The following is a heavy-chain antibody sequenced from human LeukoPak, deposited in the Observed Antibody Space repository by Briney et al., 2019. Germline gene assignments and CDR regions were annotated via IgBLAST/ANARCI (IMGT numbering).Heavy chain of an antibody. D-gene: IGHD4-17*01. J-gene: IGHJ4*02. CDR2: IYYSGST. CDR1: GGSISSYY. V-gene: IGHV4-59*08. CDR3: ARLQYGDFYFDY. Sequence: SETLSLTCTVSGGSISSYYWSWIRQPPGKGLEWIGYIYYSGSTNYNPSLKSRVTISVDTSKNQFSLNLSSVTAADTAVYYCARLQYGDFYFDYWGQGTLVTVSS.